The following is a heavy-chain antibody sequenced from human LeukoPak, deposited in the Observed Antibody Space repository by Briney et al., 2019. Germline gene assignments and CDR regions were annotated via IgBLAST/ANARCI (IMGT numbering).Heavy chain of an antibody. CDR1: GYSVTACY. Sequence: GASVKVSCKASGYSVTACYIHWGWQAPGQGLEWMGLIHPSSSETNYAYNFRGRVTMTRDTSISTTYMDLGSLGSADTAVYYCARDGEYGTGSYYRGCFDYWGQGTLVTVSS. CDR2: IHPSSSET. V-gene: IGHV1-2*02. J-gene: IGHJ4*02. CDR3: ARDGEYGTGSYYRGCFDY. D-gene: IGHD3-10*01.